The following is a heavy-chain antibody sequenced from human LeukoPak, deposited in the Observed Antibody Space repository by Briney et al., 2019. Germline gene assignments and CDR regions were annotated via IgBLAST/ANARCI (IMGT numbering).Heavy chain of an antibody. CDR3: AKDGKTRNWNYFQAKPVY. V-gene: IGHV3-23*01. CDR2: ISGSGGST. Sequence: GGSLRLSCAASGFTFSSYALNWVRQAPGKGLEWVSAISGSGGSTYYADSVKGRFSISRDISKNTLYLQMNSLRAEDTAIYYCAKDGKTRNWNYFQAKPVYWGQGTLVTVSS. D-gene: IGHD1-7*01. CDR1: GFTFSSYA. J-gene: IGHJ4*02.